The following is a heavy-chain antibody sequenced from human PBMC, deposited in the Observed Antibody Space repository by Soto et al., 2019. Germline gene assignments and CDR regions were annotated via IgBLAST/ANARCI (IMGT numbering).Heavy chain of an antibody. Sequence: QVQLVESGGGVVQPGRSLRLSCAASGFTFSYYGMHWVRQAPGKGLEWVSFISYDGRNTDFADSVKGRFTVSRDDSKSTLYLQMNSLRADDTAVYYCSRALRSAYDHGYYGMDVWGQGTTVSVSS. J-gene: IGHJ6*02. V-gene: IGHV3-30*03. CDR2: ISYDGRNT. D-gene: IGHD5-12*01. CDR1: GFTFSYYG. CDR3: SRALRSAYDHGYYGMDV.